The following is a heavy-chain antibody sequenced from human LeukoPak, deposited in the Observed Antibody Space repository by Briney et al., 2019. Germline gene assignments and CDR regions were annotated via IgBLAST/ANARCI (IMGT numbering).Heavy chain of an antibody. CDR2: ISSSSSTI. J-gene: IGHJ3*02. CDR1: GFTFSSYS. D-gene: IGHD6-13*01. Sequence: GSLRLSCAASGFTFSSYSMNWVRQAPGKGLEWVSYISSSSSTIYYADSVKGRFTISRDNAMNSLYLQMNSLRAEDTALYYCAKDSAAAKGAFDIWGQGTMVTVSS. CDR3: AKDSAAAKGAFDI. V-gene: IGHV3-48*01.